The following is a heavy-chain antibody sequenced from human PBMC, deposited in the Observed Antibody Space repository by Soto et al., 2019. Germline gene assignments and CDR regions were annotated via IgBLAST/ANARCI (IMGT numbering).Heavy chain of an antibody. CDR3: ARRGESCGGDRYSHWFFDL. CDR2: IIPIFGTT. Sequence: QVQLVQSGAEVKKPGSSVNVSCKASGGTLNNYAISWVRQAPGQGLEWMGGIIPIFGTTNYAQKFKGRVTITADESTNTAYMELSSLTSDDTAIYYCARRGESCGGDRYSHWFFDLWGRGTLVSVTS. CDR1: GGTLNNYA. J-gene: IGHJ2*01. D-gene: IGHD2-21*02. V-gene: IGHV1-69*01.